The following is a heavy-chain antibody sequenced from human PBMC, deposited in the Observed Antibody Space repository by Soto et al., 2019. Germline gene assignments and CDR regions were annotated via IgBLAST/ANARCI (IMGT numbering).Heavy chain of an antibody. J-gene: IGHJ5*02. CDR1: GYTFFTYD. Sequence: QGHLVQSGVEVKTPGASVKVSCQASGYTFFTYDISWVRQAPGQGLEWMGWISTYSGDTKYAQKFQGRVTMTTDTSTTTAYLELRSLRSDDTAVYYCARHHGPTTSENWFDPLGQGTLVTVSS. CDR3: ARHHGPTTSENWFDP. V-gene: IGHV1-18*01. CDR2: ISTYSGDT. D-gene: IGHD5-12*01.